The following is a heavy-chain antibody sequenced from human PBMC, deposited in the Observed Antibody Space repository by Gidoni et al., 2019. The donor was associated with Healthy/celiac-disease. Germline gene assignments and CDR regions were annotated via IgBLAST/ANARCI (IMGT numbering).Heavy chain of an antibody. D-gene: IGHD6-13*01. CDR2: ISAYNGNT. CDR1: GYTFPSYC. V-gene: IGHV1-18*01. Sequence: QVQLVQSGAEVKKPGASVKVSCKASGYTFPSYCTSWVPPAAGQVLEWMGWISAYNGNTNYAQKLQGRVTMTTDTSTSTAYMELRSLRSDDTAVYYCARDLSGCSSSWYCPNYYYYYMDVWGKGTTVTVSS. CDR3: ARDLSGCSSSWYCPNYYYYYMDV. J-gene: IGHJ6*03.